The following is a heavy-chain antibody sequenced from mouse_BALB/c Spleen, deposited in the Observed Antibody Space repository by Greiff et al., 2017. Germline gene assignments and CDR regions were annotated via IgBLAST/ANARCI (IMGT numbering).Heavy chain of an antibody. CDR1: GYAFSSYW. J-gene: IGHJ4*01. Sequence: LQESGAELVRPGSSVKISCKASGYAFSSYWMNWVKQRPGQGLEWIGQIYPGDGDTNYNGKFKGKATLTADKSSSTAYMQLSSLTSEDSAVYFCARTGTYAMDYWGQGTSVTVSS. V-gene: IGHV1-80*01. D-gene: IGHD4-1*01. CDR2: IYPGDGDT. CDR3: ARTGTYAMDY.